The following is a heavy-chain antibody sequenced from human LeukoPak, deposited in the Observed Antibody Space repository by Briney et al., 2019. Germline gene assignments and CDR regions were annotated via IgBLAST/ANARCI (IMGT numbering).Heavy chain of an antibody. CDR2: IYHSGST. D-gene: IGHD6-19*01. V-gene: IGHV4-38-2*02. CDR1: GYSISSGYY. CDR3: ARRPGIAVAGARPFDD. Sequence: SETLSLTCTVSGYSISSGYYWGWIRQPPGKGLEWIGSIYHSGSTYYNPSLKSRVTISVDTSKNQFSLKLSSVTAADTAVYYCARRPGIAVAGARPFDDWGQGTLVTVSS. J-gene: IGHJ4*02.